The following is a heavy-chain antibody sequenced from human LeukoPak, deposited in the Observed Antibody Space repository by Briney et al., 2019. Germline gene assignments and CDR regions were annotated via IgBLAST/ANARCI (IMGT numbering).Heavy chain of an antibody. CDR1: GFTVSSNY. Sequence: PGGSLRLSCAASGFTVSSNYMSWVRQAPGKGLEWVSASGGSGGSTYYADSVKGRFTISRDNSKNTLYLQMNSLRAEDTAKYFCAKDSTLYVSGSYGLDNWGQGTLVTVSS. J-gene: IGHJ4*02. D-gene: IGHD3-10*01. CDR2: SGGSGGST. CDR3: AKDSTLYVSGSYGLDN. V-gene: IGHV3-23*01.